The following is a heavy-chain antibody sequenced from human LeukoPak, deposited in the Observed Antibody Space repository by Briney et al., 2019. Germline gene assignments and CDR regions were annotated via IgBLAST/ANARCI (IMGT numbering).Heavy chain of an antibody. Sequence: ASVKVSCTASGYPFTTYGITWVRQAPGQGLEWMGWISTSNGDTNYAQKFQGRVTMTTDTSTSTAYIELRSLTSDDTAAYYCARDWWGYDVLTGDNWFDPWGQGTLVTVSS. CDR3: ARDWWGYDVLTGDNWFDP. D-gene: IGHD3-9*01. CDR1: GYPFTTYG. CDR2: ISTSNGDT. J-gene: IGHJ5*02. V-gene: IGHV1-18*01.